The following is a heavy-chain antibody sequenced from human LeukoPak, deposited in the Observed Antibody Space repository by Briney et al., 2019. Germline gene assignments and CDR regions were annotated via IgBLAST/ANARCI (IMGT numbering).Heavy chain of an antibody. J-gene: IGHJ3*02. CDR3: ARSRDYDILTGYNDAFDI. CDR2: IRYDGNKK. V-gene: IGHV3-30*02. D-gene: IGHD3-9*01. Sequence: SGGSLRLSCAASGFFFNSYGMHWVRQAPGKGLEWVAFIRYDGNKKYYADSVKGRFTISRDNSKNTLYLQMNSLRAEDTAVYYCARSRDYDILTGYNDAFDIWGQGTMVTVSS. CDR1: GFFFNSYG.